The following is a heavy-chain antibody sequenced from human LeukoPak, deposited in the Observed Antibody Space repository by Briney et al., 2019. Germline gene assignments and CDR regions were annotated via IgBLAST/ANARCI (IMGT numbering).Heavy chain of an antibody. V-gene: IGHV5-51*01. J-gene: IGHJ4*02. CDR1: GYSFTSYW. CDR2: IYPGDSDT. Sequence: GESLKISCKGSGYSFTSYWIGWVRQMPGKGLEWMGIIYPGDSDTRYSPSFQGQVTISADKSISTAYLQWSSLKASDTAMYYCARTSGIRNSEKYYFDYWGQGTLVTVSS. D-gene: IGHD2-21*02. CDR3: ARTSGIRNSEKYYFDY.